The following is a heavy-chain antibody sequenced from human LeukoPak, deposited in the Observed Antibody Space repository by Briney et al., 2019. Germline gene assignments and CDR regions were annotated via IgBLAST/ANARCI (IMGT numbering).Heavy chain of an antibody. J-gene: IGHJ4*02. CDR2: IFPDDSDT. D-gene: IGHD3-9*01. CDR1: GYGFTTYW. Sequence: GESLKISCKGSGYGFTTYWIGWVRQMPGKGLEWMGIIFPDDSDTRYSPSFQGQVTISADKSISTAYLQWSSLKAPDTAIYYCARGRNDILPGYPPNHYDNWGQGTLVTVSS. V-gene: IGHV5-51*01. CDR3: ARGRNDILPGYPPNHYDN.